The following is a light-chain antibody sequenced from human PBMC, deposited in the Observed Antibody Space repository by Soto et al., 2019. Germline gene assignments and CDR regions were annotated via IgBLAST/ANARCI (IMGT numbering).Light chain of an antibody. CDR2: DAF. CDR1: QSISNW. Sequence: DIQMTQSPSTLSTSVGDRVTITCRASQSISNWLAWYHQKPGKAPRLLIYDAFSLESGVPSRFSGTGSGTEFTLTISSLQPDDLATYFCQQYHTVPYTFGQGTKLEIK. V-gene: IGKV1-5*01. J-gene: IGKJ2*01. CDR3: QQYHTVPYT.